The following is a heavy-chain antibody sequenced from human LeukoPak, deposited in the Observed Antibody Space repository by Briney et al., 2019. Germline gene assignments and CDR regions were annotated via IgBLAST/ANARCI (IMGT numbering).Heavy chain of an antibody. Sequence: GASVKVSCKASGGTFSSYAISWVRQAPGQGLEWMGGIIPIFGTANYAQKFQGRVTITTDEFTSTAYMELSSLRSEDTAVYYCARGFQGEWELPSDAFDIWGQGTMVTVSS. CDR3: ARGFQGEWELPSDAFDI. J-gene: IGHJ3*02. D-gene: IGHD1-26*01. V-gene: IGHV1-69*05. CDR2: IIPIFGTA. CDR1: GGTFSSYA.